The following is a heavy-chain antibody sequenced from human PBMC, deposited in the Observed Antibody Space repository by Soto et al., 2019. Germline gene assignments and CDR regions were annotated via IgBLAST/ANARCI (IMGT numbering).Heavy chain of an antibody. V-gene: IGHV3-11*01. D-gene: IGHD2-2*01. J-gene: IGHJ4*02. CDR1: GFTFSDYY. CDR2: ISSSGSTI. CDR3: ARAMRQRYCLTTSCFASDY. Sequence: GGSLRLSCVASGFTFSDYYLSWIRQTPGKGLEWVSYISSSGSTIYYADSVKGRFTISRDNAKNSLYLQMNSLRAEDTAVYYCARAMRQRYCLTTSCFASDYWGQGTLVTVSS.